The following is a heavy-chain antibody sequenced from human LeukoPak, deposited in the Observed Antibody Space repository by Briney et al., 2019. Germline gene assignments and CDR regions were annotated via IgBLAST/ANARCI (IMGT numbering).Heavy chain of an antibody. CDR2: IYYSGST. V-gene: IGHV4-39*07. J-gene: IGHJ4*02. D-gene: IGHD3-16*02. CDR3: AREGPIWGNYRPFDY. CDR1: GGSISSSSYY. Sequence: SETLSLTCTVSGGSISSSSYYWGWIRQPPGKGLEWIGSIYYSGSTNYNPSLKSRVTISVDTSKSQFSLKLSSVTAADTAVYYCAREGPIWGNYRPFDYWGQGTLVTVSS.